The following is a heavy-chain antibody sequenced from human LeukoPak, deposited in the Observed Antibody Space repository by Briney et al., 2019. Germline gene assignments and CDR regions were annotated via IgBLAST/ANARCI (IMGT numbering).Heavy chain of an antibody. V-gene: IGHV4-59*01. J-gene: IGHJ4*02. CDR2: IYYSGST. D-gene: IGHD7-27*01. CDR3: ASRNWGSWYYFDY. Sequence: PSETLSLTCTVSGGSISSYYWSWIRQPPRKGLEWIGYIYYSGSTNYNPSLKSRVTISVDTSKNQFSLKLSSVTAADTAVYYCASRNWGSWYYFDYWGQGTLVTVSS. CDR1: GGSISSYY.